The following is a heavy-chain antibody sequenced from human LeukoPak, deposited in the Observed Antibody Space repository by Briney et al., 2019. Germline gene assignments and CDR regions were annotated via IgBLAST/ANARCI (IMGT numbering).Heavy chain of an antibody. J-gene: IGHJ3*02. V-gene: IGHV3-30*03. CDR1: GFTFSSYG. CDR2: ISYDGSNK. D-gene: IGHD3-16*01. Sequence: HPGGSLRLSCAASGFTFSSYGMHWVRQAPGKGLEWVAVISYDGSNKYYADSVKGRFTISRDNSKNTLYLQMNSLRAEDTAVYYCARDSSLRLRAFDIWGQGTMVTVSS. CDR3: ARDSSLRLRAFDI.